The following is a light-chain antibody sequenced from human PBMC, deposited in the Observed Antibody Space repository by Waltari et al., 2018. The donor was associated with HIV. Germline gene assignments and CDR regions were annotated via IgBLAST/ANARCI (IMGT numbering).Light chain of an antibody. CDR3: QSYDSSLSRRV. CDR1: SSNIGAGYD. CDR2: GNS. Sequence: QSVLTQPPSVSGAPGQRVTISCTGSSSNIGAGYDVHWYQQLPGTAPKLLSYGNSNRPSGVPYRFSGSKSGTSASLAITGLQAEDEADYYCQSYDSSLSRRVFGTGTKVTVL. J-gene: IGLJ1*01. V-gene: IGLV1-40*01.